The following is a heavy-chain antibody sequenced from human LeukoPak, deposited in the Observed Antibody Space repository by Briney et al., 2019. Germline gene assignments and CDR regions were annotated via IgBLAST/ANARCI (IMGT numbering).Heavy chain of an antibody. V-gene: IGHV3-30*03. J-gene: IGHJ3*02. CDR2: ISYDGSNK. Sequence: PGGSLRLSCAASGFTFSHYGMHWVRQAPGKGLEWVAVISYDGSNKYYTDSVKGRFTISRDNYKNTLYLQMNSLRAEDTAVYYCARAGSGSYYRVAFDIWGQGTMVTVSS. D-gene: IGHD3-10*01. CDR3: ARAGSGSYYRVAFDI. CDR1: GFTFSHYG.